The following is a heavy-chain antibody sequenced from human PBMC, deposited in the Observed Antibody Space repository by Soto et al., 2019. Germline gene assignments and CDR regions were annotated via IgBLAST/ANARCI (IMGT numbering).Heavy chain of an antibody. V-gene: IGHV4-4*07. Sequence: SETLSLTCTVSGASMNSYHWSWIRQPAGRGLEWIGHIHSSGSTNYNPSLKSRVTMSVDTSKNQFSLRLMSLTAADTAVYYCAKAREVTLVRVPSSYWGQGTLVTVSS. J-gene: IGHJ4*02. CDR3: AKAREVTLVRVPSSY. D-gene: IGHD3-10*01. CDR1: GASMNSYH. CDR2: IHSSGST.